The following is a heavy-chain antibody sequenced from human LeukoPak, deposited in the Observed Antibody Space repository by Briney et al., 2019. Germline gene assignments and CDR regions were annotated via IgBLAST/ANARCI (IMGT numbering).Heavy chain of an antibody. J-gene: IGHJ4*02. V-gene: IGHV4-34*01. CDR2: INHSGST. Sequence: SETLSLTCAVYGGSFSGYYWGWIRQPPGKGLEWIGEINHSGSTNYNPSLKSRVTISVDTSKNQFSLKLSSVTAADTAVYYCARAPGYCSSTSCYTMPFDYWGQGTLVTVSS. CDR1: GGSFSGYY. CDR3: ARAPGYCSSTSCYTMPFDY. D-gene: IGHD2-2*02.